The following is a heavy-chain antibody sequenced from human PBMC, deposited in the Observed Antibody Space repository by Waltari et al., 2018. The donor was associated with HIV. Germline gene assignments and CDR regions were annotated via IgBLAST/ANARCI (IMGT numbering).Heavy chain of an antibody. CDR3: ARDHYYGSSGYYSDY. D-gene: IGHD3-22*01. CDR2: ISGYNGDT. CDR1: GYNFTNYG. J-gene: IGHJ4*02. Sequence: QVHLVQSGAELRKPGASVTVSCTAFGYNFTNYGITWVRQAPGQGLEWMGWISGYNGDTKYAQKVRGRVTMTTDTSTGTAYLEMGSLRFDDTAVYYCARDHYYGSSGYYSDYWGQGTLVTVSS. V-gene: IGHV1-18*01.